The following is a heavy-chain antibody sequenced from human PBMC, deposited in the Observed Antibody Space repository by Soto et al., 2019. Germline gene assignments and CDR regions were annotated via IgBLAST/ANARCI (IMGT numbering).Heavy chain of an antibody. Sequence: EVQLLESGGGLVQPGGSLRLSCEASGFTFSSYAMSWVRQAPGKGLEWVSAISGSGGSTYYADSVKGRFTISRDNSKNTLYLQMNRLRAEDTAVYYCAKDHFGAVAGLWGQGTLVTVSS. D-gene: IGHD6-19*01. CDR2: ISGSGGST. CDR3: AKDHFGAVAGL. J-gene: IGHJ4*02. CDR1: GFTFSSYA. V-gene: IGHV3-23*01.